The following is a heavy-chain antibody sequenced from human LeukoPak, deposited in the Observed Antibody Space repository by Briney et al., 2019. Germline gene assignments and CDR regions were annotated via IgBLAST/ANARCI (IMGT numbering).Heavy chain of an antibody. D-gene: IGHD3-22*01. CDR2: IYYTGTT. V-gene: IGHV4-59*12. CDR3: ARDLFPGYYDSF. CDR1: GGSISNYY. J-gene: IGHJ4*02. Sequence: SETLSLTCTVSGGSISNYYWSWIRQPPGKGLEWIASIYYTGTTNYNPSLTSRVTISVDTSKNQFSLKLNSVTAADTAVYYCARDLFPGYYDSFWGQGTLVTVSS.